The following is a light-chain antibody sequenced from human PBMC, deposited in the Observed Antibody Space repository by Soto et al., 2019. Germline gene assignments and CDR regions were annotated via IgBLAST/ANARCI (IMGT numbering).Light chain of an antibody. CDR2: EVT. J-gene: IGLJ2*01. CDR1: SSDVGAYNY. V-gene: IGLV2-14*01. Sequence: QSVLTQPASVSGSPGQSITISCTGTSSDVGAYNYVSWYQHLPGKAPKLVIFEVTNRPSGVSNRFSGSQSGNTASLTISGLQAEDEADYYCSSYTTRSTVVFGGGTKVTVL. CDR3: SSYTTRSTVV.